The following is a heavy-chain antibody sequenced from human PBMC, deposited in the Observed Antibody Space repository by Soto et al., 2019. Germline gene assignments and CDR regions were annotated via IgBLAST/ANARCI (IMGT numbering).Heavy chain of an antibody. D-gene: IGHD5-12*01. CDR1: GFTFINSA. V-gene: IGHV1-58*01. CDR3: AAALARLPDALDI. Sequence: HMQLVQSGPEVKKPGTSVKVSCKASGFTFINSAVQWVRQARGQRLEWIGWIVVDSGNTNYAQKFKERVTITRDMSTSTAYRKLTSLRSENTAVYYGAAALARLPDALDIWGQGTMVTVSS. CDR2: IVVDSGNT. J-gene: IGHJ3*02.